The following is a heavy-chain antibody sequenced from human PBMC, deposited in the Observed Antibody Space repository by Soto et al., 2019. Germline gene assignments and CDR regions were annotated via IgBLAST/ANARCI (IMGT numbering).Heavy chain of an antibody. CDR2: ISAYNGNT. CDR1: GYTFTSYG. CDR3: ARVAADYYYGSGNDY. Sequence: QVQLVQSGAEVKKPGASVKVSCKASGYTFTSYGISWVRQAPGQGLEWMGWISAYNGNTNYAQKLQGRVTMTTDTSTSTAYRELRRLRSDDTAVYYCARVAADYYYGSGNDYWGQGTLVTVSS. D-gene: IGHD3-10*01. J-gene: IGHJ4*02. V-gene: IGHV1-18*01.